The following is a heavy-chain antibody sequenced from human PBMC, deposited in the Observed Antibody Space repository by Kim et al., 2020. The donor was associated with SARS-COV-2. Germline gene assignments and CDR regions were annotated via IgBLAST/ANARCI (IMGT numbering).Heavy chain of an antibody. J-gene: IGHJ5*02. CDR2: IYYSGST. Sequence: SETLSLTCTVSGGSISSGGYYWSWIRQHPGKGLEWIGYIYYSGSTHYNPSLKSRVTISVDTSKNQFSLKLSSVTAADTAVYYCARGASITLFGVVILGGAFDPWGQGTLVTVSS. CDR1: GGSISSGGYY. D-gene: IGHD3-3*01. V-gene: IGHV4-31*03. CDR3: ARGASITLFGVVILGGAFDP.